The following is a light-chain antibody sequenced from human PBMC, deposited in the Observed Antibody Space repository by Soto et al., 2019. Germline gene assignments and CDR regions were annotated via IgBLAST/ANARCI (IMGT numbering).Light chain of an antibody. V-gene: IGKV3-15*01. CDR2: GAS. CDR3: QQYNNWPLT. Sequence: EIVMTQSPATLSVSPGERATLSCRASQSVSSNLAWYQQKPGQAPRLLIYGASTRATGIPARFSGSGSGTEFTLTISSLYSEDFAVYYCQQYNNWPLTFGGGTKVEIK. J-gene: IGKJ4*01. CDR1: QSVSSN.